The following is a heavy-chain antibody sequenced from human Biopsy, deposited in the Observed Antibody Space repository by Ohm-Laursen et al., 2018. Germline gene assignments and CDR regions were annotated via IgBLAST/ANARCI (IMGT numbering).Heavy chain of an antibody. CDR3: ARELGNGMDV. CDR2: ITNTGRTV. V-gene: IGHV3-11*01. J-gene: IGHJ6*02. CDR1: GFTFSSYW. Sequence: SLRLSCAASGFTFSSYWMNWVRQAPGKGLEWVSFITNTGRTVYADSVKGRFTISRDNADNSLHLQMKSLRAEDTAVYYCARELGNGMDVWGQGTPVTVSS.